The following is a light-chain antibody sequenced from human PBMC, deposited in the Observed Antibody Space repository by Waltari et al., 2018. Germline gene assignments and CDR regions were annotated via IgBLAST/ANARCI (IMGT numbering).Light chain of an antibody. CDR1: SSAVGSYDL. Sequence: QSALTQPASVSGSPGQSITISCTATSSAVGSYDLVSWYQQHPGRAPKLMIYEGSKRPSGVSNRFSGSKSGNTASLTISGLQAEDEADYYCCSYAGSNWVFGGGTKLTAL. CDR2: EGS. CDR3: CSYAGSNWV. J-gene: IGLJ3*02. V-gene: IGLV2-23*01.